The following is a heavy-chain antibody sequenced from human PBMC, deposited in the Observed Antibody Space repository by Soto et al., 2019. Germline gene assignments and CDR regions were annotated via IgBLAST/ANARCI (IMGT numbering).Heavy chain of an antibody. CDR3: ARGEQQLVLDY. Sequence: SETLSLTWTVSGGSINTFYWSWVRQPAGKGLEWIGRIFSSGSTNYNPSLKSRVTISLDTSKNHFSLKLRSVNAADTAVYDCARGEQQLVLDYWGQGTLVTFSS. D-gene: IGHD6-13*01. CDR1: GGSINTFY. J-gene: IGHJ4*02. CDR2: IFSSGST. V-gene: IGHV4-4*07.